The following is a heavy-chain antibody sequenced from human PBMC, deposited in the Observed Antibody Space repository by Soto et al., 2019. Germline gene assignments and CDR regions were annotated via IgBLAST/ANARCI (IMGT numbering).Heavy chain of an antibody. CDR1: GGTFGSDA. Sequence: ASVKVSCKASGGTFGSDAIAWVRQAPGQGLEWVGRIIPIFGTTNYAQNLQGRVTISADKSTLTSYMELHSLTSDDTALYYCARDRTDSGYYTNWLDPWGQGTQVTVSS. CDR2: IIPIFGTT. J-gene: IGHJ5*02. CDR3: ARDRTDSGYYTNWLDP. D-gene: IGHD3-22*01. V-gene: IGHV1-69*06.